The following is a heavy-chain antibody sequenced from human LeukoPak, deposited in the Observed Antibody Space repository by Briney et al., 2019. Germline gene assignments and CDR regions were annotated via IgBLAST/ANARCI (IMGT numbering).Heavy chain of an antibody. Sequence: SETLSLTCAVYGXSFSGYYWSWIRQPPGKGLEWIGEINHSGSTNYNPSLKSRVTISVDTSKNQFSLKLSSVTAADTAVYYCARAPYCSGGSCIDYWGQGTLVTVSS. D-gene: IGHD2-15*01. V-gene: IGHV4-34*01. CDR2: INHSGST. CDR1: GXSFSGYY. J-gene: IGHJ4*02. CDR3: ARAPYCSGGSCIDY.